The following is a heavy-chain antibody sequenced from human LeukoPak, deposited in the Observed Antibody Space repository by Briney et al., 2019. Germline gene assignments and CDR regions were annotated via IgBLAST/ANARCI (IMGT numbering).Heavy chain of an antibody. Sequence: ASVKVSCKASGYTFTSYGISWVRQAPGQGLEWMGWISAYNGNTNYAQKLQGRVTMTTDTSTSTAYMELRSLRSDDTAVYYCARDLGKTYYDFWSGGRHGMDAWGQGTTVTVSS. V-gene: IGHV1-18*01. J-gene: IGHJ6*02. CDR2: ISAYNGNT. D-gene: IGHD3-3*01. CDR1: GYTFTSYG. CDR3: ARDLGKTYYDFWSGGRHGMDA.